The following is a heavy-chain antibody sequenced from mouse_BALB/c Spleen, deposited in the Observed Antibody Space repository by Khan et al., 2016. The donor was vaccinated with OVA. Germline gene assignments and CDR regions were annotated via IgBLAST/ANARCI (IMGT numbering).Heavy chain of an antibody. CDR2: ISRGSTYT. CDR1: GFSFSSYT. J-gene: IGHJ1*01. CDR3: TRDGNYAHWYFDV. V-gene: IGHV5-6-4*01. D-gene: IGHD2-1*01. Sequence: EVELVESGGGLVKPGGSLKLSCAASGFSFSSYTMSWVRQTPEKRLEWVATISRGSTYTYSPDSVKGRFTISRDNAKNTLYLQRSSLKSEDTAMYYCTRDGNYAHWYFDVWGAGTTVTVSS.